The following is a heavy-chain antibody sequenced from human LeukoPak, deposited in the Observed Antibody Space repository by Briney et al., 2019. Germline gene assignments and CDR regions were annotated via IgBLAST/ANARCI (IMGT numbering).Heavy chain of an antibody. CDR3: ARGKDIVATIILPDY. V-gene: IGHV4-61*05. J-gene: IGHJ4*02. Sequence: PSETLSLTCTVSGGSISSSSYYWGWIRQPPGKGLEWIGYIYYSGSTNYNPSLKSRVTISVDTSKNQFSLKLSSVTAADTAVYYCARGKDIVATIILPDYWGQGTLVTVSS. D-gene: IGHD5-12*01. CDR2: IYYSGST. CDR1: GGSISSSSYY.